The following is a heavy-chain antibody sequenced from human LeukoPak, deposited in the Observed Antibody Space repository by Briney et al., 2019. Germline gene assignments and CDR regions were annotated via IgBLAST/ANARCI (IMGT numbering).Heavy chain of an antibody. CDR1: GDSSSNNY. D-gene: IGHD6-19*01. CDR2: FYYTGST. J-gene: IGHJ4*02. Sequence: SETLSLTCTVSGDSSSNNYWTWLRQSPGKGLEWIGYFYYTGSTNYNPSLQSRVTMSVDTSKNQFSLELSSVTSADTAVYYCAQSSGRYLDNWGQGILVTVSS. CDR3: AQSSGRYLDN. V-gene: IGHV4-59*01.